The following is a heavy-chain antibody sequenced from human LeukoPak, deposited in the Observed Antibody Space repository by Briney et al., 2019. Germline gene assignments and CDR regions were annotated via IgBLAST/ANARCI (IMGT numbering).Heavy chain of an antibody. D-gene: IGHD1-26*01. CDR3: ARGGGVGATYYYYYYMDV. J-gene: IGHJ6*03. CDR2: IYTSGNT. Sequence: SETLSLTCTVSGGSISSYYWSWIRQPAGKGLEWIGLIYTSGNTNYNPSLKSRVTLSVDTSKNQFSLKLSSVTAADSAVYYCARGGGVGATYYYYYYMDVWGKGTTVTISS. V-gene: IGHV4-4*07. CDR1: GGSISSYY.